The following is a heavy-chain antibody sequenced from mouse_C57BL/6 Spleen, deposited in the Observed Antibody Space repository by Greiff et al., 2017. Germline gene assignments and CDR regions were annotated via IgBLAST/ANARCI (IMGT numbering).Heavy chain of an antibody. V-gene: IGHV1-22*01. D-gene: IGHD1-1*01. J-gene: IGHJ3*01. Sequence: VQLKESGPELVKPGASVKMSCKASGYTFTDYNMHWVKQSHGKSLEWIGYINPNNGGTSYNQKFKGKATLTANKSSSTAYMELRSLTSQDSTVYYCASKGTTVVAAPYAYWGQGTLVTVSA. CDR3: ASKGTTVVAAPYAY. CDR2: INPNNGGT. CDR1: GYTFTDYN.